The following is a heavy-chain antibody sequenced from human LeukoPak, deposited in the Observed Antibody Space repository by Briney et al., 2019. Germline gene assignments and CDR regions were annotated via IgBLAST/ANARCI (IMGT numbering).Heavy chain of an antibody. CDR1: GFTFSSYQ. CDR3: ARRSPNYYFDY. Sequence: PGGSLRLSCAASGFTFSSYQMNWVRQAPRKGLEWVSSISSSNNYIYYADSVKGRFTISRDNAKNSLYLQMNSLRAEDTAVYYCARRSPNYYFDYWGQGPPLTVSS. CDR2: ISSSNNYI. V-gene: IGHV3-21*01. J-gene: IGHJ4*02.